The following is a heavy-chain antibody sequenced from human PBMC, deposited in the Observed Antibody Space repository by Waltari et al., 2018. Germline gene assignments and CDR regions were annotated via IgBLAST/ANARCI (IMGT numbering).Heavy chain of an antibody. V-gene: IGHV3-23*01. CDR2: ISGPALTP. D-gene: IGHD6-13*01. J-gene: IGHJ4*02. CDR1: GFTFVTSA. Sequence: EVQLLESGGGLVQPGGSLRLSCAASGFTFVTSAMTWVGQAPGGGLDVVSSISGPALTPFYADSVKGRFSISRDNSKKTLYLQINGLTADDTAVYYCAKVAGIAAAEFHFDFWGRGTLVTVSS. CDR3: AKVAGIAAAEFHFDF.